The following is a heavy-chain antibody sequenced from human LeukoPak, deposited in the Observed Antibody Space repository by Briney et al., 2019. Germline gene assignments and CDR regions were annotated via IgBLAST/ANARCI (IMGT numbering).Heavy chain of an antibody. D-gene: IGHD1-1*01. J-gene: IGHJ3*02. CDR2: IIPIFGTA. CDR3: ARAIPNNDAETPYDAFDI. V-gene: IGHV1-69*13. Sequence: ASVKVSCKASGGTFSSYAISWVRQAPGQGLEWMGGIIPIFGTANHAQKFQGRVTITADESTSTAYMELSSLRSEDTAVYYCARAIPNNDAETPYDAFDIWGQGTMVTVSS. CDR1: GGTFSSYA.